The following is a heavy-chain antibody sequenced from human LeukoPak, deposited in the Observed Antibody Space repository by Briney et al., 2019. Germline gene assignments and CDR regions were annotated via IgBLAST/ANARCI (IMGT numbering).Heavy chain of an antibody. CDR3: ARDPGYSSSWYIGY. V-gene: IGHV3-66*01. J-gene: IGHJ4*02. Sequence: PGGSLRLSCAASGFTFSSYSMNWVRQAPGKGLEWVSIIESDGNTHYADSVKGRFTISRDKSKNTLYLQMNSLRAEDTAVYYCARDPGYSSSWYIGYWGQGTLVTVSS. D-gene: IGHD6-13*01. CDR2: IESDGNT. CDR1: GFTFSSYS.